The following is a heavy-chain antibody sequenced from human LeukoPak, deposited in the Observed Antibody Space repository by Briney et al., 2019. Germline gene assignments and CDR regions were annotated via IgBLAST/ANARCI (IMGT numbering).Heavy chain of an antibody. Sequence: SETLSLTCTVSGGSISSYYWSWIRQPAGKGLEWIGRIYTSGSTNYNPSLKSRVTMSVDTSKNQFSLKLSSVTAADTAVYYCARAIPHITIFGVVPEYNFDYWGQGTLVTVSS. D-gene: IGHD3-3*01. V-gene: IGHV4-4*07. CDR2: IYTSGST. CDR3: ARAIPHITIFGVVPEYNFDY. CDR1: GGSISSYY. J-gene: IGHJ4*02.